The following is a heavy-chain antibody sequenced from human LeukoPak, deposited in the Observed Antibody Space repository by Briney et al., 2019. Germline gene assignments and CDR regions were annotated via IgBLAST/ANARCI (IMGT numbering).Heavy chain of an antibody. J-gene: IGHJ4*02. V-gene: IGHV3-48*03. CDR1: GFTFSSYE. Sequence: GGSLRPSCAASGFTFSSYEMNWVRQAPGKGLEWVSYISSSGDTIYYADSVKGRFTISRDNAKNSLYLQMNSLRAEDTAVYYCARGTVANFDYWGQGTLVTVSS. D-gene: IGHD5-12*01. CDR2: ISSSGDTI. CDR3: ARGTVANFDY.